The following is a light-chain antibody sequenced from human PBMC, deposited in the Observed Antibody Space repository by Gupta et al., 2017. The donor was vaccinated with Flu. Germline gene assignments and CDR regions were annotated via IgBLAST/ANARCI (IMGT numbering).Light chain of an antibody. CDR2: ATS. J-gene: IGKJ2*01. V-gene: IGKV1-39*01. Sequence: DIHMPQSPSSLPASVGDRVTITCRANQSISNYLNWYQQKPGKAPIVLIYATSSLHSGVSSRFSGGRSGTAFTLTSTGLQTGDVAAYYCQQSYRRPYTFGQGTKLEI. CDR1: QSISNY. CDR3: QQSYRRPYT.